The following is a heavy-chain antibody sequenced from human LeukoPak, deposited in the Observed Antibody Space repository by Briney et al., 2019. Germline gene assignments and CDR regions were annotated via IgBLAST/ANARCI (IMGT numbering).Heavy chain of an antibody. J-gene: IGHJ6*03. D-gene: IGHD3-10*01. CDR1: VDPISRYY. V-gene: IGHV4-59*01. CDR3: ASGAYTYYYMDV. Sequence: SETLSLTCTVSVDPISRYYWSWLPQPTGKGVEWVGYIYYSGSSSYSPSLKSRVTIPVDTSKNQFTLRLSSVTAADTAVYYCASGAYTYYYMDVWGKGATVTISS. CDR2: IYYSGSS.